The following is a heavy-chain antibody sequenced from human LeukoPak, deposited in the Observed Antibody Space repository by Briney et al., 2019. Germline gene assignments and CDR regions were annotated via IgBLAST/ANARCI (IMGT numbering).Heavy chain of an antibody. V-gene: IGHV5-10-1*01. CDR1: EXTFTSYC. D-gene: IGHD6-13*01. CDR2: IDPSDSYT. CDR3: ARRVAATGSKWFDP. Sequence: GESLKISFKGSEXTFTSYCISWVRQMPGKGLEWMGLIDPSDSYTNYSPSFQGHVTISADKSISTAYLQWSSLEASDTAMYYCARRVAATGSKWFDPWGQGTLVTVSS. J-gene: IGHJ5*02.